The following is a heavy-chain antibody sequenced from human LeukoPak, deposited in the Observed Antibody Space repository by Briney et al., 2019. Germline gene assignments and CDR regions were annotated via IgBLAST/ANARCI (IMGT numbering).Heavy chain of an antibody. D-gene: IGHD1-20*01. J-gene: IGHJ3*02. CDR3: ATGDNWKGGAFDI. V-gene: IGHV3-48*03. CDR1: GFTFSSYA. CDR2: ISSSGSTI. Sequence: GGSLRLSCAASGFTFSSYAMNWVRQAPGKGLEWVSYISSSGSTIYYADSVKGRFTISRDNAKNSLYLQMNSLRAEDTAVYYCATGDNWKGGAFDIWGQGTMVTVSS.